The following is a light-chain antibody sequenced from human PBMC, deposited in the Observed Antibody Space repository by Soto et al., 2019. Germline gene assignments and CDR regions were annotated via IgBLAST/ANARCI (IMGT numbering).Light chain of an antibody. CDR3: QQYNSYSQT. CDR1: QSINNW. Sequence: DIKMTQSPSTLSASVGDRVTITCRASQSINNWLAWYQQKPGQAPKLLISKASSLESGVPSRFSGSGSGTEFTLTISSLQPQDFATYYCQQYNSYSQTFGPGTTLEIK. CDR2: KAS. J-gene: IGKJ2*01. V-gene: IGKV1-5*03.